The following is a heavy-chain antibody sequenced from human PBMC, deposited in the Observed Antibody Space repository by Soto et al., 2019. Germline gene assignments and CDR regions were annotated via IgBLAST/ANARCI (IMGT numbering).Heavy chain of an antibody. Sequence: TGGSLRLSCAASGFTFSSYAMHWVRQAPGKGLEWVAVISYDGSNKYYADSVKGRFTISRDNSKNTLYLQMNSLRAEDTAVFYCARMDYGDYYFDYWGQGTLVTVSS. J-gene: IGHJ4*02. CDR1: GFTFSSYA. V-gene: IGHV3-30-3*01. CDR2: ISYDGSNK. D-gene: IGHD4-17*01. CDR3: ARMDYGDYYFDY.